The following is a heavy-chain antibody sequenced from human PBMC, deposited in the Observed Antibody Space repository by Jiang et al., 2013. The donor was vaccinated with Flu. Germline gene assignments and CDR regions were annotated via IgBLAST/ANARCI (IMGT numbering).Heavy chain of an antibody. J-gene: IGHJ1*01. V-gene: IGHV4-38-2*02. CDR1: GYSISNGYY. CDR3: ARVDPYYTDSSGAFHH. CDR2: IYHSGTT. Sequence: LLKPSETLSLTCSVSGYSISNGYYWGWIRQPPGKGLEWIGNIYHSGTTYYNPSLGSRVTISVDTSKNRFSLELTSVTAADTAVYYCARVDPYYTDSSGAFHHWGQGTLVTVSS. D-gene: IGHD3-22*01.